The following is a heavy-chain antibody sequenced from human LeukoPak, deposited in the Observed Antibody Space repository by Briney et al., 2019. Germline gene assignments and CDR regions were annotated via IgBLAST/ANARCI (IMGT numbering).Heavy chain of an antibody. CDR1: GESFSGYY. D-gene: IGHD4-11*01. CDR3: ARVYSNYVGWFDP. CDR2: INHSGST. V-gene: IGHV4-34*01. J-gene: IGHJ5*02. Sequence: PSETLSLTCAVYGESFSGYYWSWIRQPPGKGLEWIGEINHSGSTNYNPSLKSRVTISVDTSKNQFSLKLSSVTAADTAVYYCARVYSNYVGWFDPWGQGTLVTVSS.